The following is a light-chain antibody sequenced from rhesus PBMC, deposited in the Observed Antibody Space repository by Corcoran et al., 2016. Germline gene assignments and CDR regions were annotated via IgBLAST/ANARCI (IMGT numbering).Light chain of an antibody. V-gene: IGLV2S7*01. J-gene: IGLJ1*01. CDR3: CSYTTSSTYI. Sequence: QSAPTQPPSVSGPPGQSVTISCPGTSSDVGGYNYVSWYHQHPGKAPKLMIYDVSKRPSGVSDRFSGSKSGNTASLTISGLQAEDEADYYCCSYTTSSTYIFGAGTRLTVL. CDR2: DVS. CDR1: SSDVGGYNY.